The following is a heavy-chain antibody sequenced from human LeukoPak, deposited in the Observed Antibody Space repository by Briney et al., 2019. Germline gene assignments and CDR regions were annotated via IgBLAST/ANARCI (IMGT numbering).Heavy chain of an antibody. J-gene: IGHJ4*02. Sequence: SGPTLVNPTQTLTLTCTFSGFSLSTSGVGVGWIRQPPGKALEWLALIYWDDDKRYSPSLKSRLTITKDTSKNQVVLTMTNMDPVDTATYYCAHTPSMITFGGVIAREGYYFDYWGQGTLVTVSS. D-gene: IGHD3-16*02. CDR1: GFSLSTSGVG. CDR2: IYWDDDK. V-gene: IGHV2-5*02. CDR3: AHTPSMITFGGVIAREGYYFDY.